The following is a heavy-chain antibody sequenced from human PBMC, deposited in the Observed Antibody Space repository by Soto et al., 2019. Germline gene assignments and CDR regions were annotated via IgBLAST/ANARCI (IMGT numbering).Heavy chain of an antibody. CDR1: GFTFSSYW. Sequence: EVQLVESGGGLVQPGGSLRLSCAASGFTFSSYWMHWVRQAPGKGLVWFSRINSDGSSTTYADSVKGRFTISRDNAKNTLYLQMNSLRAEDTAVYYCARGLRGYYGNDYWGQGTPVTVSS. CDR2: INSDGSST. D-gene: IGHD1-26*01. CDR3: ARGLRGYYGNDY. J-gene: IGHJ4*02. V-gene: IGHV3-74*01.